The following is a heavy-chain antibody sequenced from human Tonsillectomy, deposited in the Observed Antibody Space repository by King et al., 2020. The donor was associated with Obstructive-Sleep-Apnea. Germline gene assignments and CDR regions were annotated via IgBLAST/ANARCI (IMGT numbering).Heavy chain of an antibody. Sequence: PLQESGPGLVKPSETLSLTCTVSGGSISSSSYYWGWIRQPPGKGLEWIGTIYYSGSTYYNPSLKSRVTISVDTSKNHFSLKLSSVTAADTAVYYCARGSYYDRSGYQGYYGMDVWGQGTTVTVSS. V-gene: IGHV4-39*07. CDR3: ARGSYYDRSGYQGYYGMDV. CDR2: IYYSGST. D-gene: IGHD3-22*01. J-gene: IGHJ6*02. CDR1: GGSISSSSYY.